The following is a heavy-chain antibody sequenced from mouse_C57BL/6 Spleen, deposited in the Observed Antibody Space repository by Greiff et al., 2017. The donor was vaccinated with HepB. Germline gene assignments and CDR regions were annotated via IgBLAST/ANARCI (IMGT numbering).Heavy chain of an antibody. Sequence: VQLQQPGAELVKPGASVKLSCKASGYTFTSYWMHWVKQRPGQGLEWIGMIHPNSGSTNYNEKFKSKATLTVDKSSSTAYMQRSSLTSEYSAVYYCASYGSGFAYWGQGTLVTVSA. D-gene: IGHD1-1*01. CDR2: IHPNSGST. V-gene: IGHV1-64*01. J-gene: IGHJ3*01. CDR3: ASYGSGFAY. CDR1: GYTFTSYW.